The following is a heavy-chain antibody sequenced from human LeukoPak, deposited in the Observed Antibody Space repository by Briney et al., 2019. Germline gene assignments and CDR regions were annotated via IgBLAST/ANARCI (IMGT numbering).Heavy chain of an antibody. D-gene: IGHD1-26*01. CDR3: RGSGSYSVHIDY. V-gene: IGHV1-24*01. Sequence: ASVKDSCKVSGYTLTELSMHWVRQAPGKGLEWMGGFDPEDGETIYAQKFQGRVTMTEDTSTDTAYMELSRLRSEDTAVYYCRGSGSYSVHIDYWGQGTLVTVSS. CDR1: GYTLTELS. J-gene: IGHJ4*02. CDR2: FDPEDGET.